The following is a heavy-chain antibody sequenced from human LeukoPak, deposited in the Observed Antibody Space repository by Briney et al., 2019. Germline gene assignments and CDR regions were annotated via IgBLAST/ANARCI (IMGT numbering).Heavy chain of an antibody. V-gene: IGHV3-21*01. J-gene: IGHJ3*02. Sequence: GGSLRLSCAASGFTFSSHSMNWVRQAPGKGLEWVSSISSSSSYIYYADSVKGRFTISRDNAKNSLYLQMNSLRGEDTAVYYCARDPYCGGDCYPDAFDIWGQGTMVTVSS. CDR2: ISSSSSYI. D-gene: IGHD2-21*02. CDR3: ARDPYCGGDCYPDAFDI. CDR1: GFTFSSHS.